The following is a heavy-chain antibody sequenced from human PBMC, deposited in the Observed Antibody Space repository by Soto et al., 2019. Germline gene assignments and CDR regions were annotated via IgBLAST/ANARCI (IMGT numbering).Heavy chain of an antibody. CDR2: IGTAGDT. J-gene: IGHJ6*03. D-gene: IGHD2-15*01. CDR1: GFTFSSYD. V-gene: IGHV3-13*01. Sequence: EVQLVESGGGLVQPGGSLRLSCAASGFTFSSYDMHWVRQATGKGLEWVSAIGTAGDTYYPGSVKGRFTISRENAKNSLYLQMNGLRAGDTAVYYCARGGSGGYYYYMDVWGKGTTVTVSS. CDR3: ARGGSGGYYYYMDV.